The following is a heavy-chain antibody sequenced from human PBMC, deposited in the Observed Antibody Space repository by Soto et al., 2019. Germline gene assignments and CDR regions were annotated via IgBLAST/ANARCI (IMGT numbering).Heavy chain of an antibody. CDR3: AKGGTVTTTPDY. CDR2: ISGSGGST. J-gene: IGHJ4*02. V-gene: IGHV3-23*01. CDR1: GFTFSSYA. D-gene: IGHD4-17*01. Sequence: GGSLRLCWAASGFTFSSYAMSWGRQAPGKGLEWVSAISGSGGSTYYADSVKGRFTISRDNSKNTLYLQMNSLRAEDTAVYYCAKGGTVTTTPDYWGQGTLVTVSS.